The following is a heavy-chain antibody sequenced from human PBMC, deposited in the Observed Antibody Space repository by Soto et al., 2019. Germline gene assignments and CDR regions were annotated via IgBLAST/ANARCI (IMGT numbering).Heavy chain of an antibody. Sequence: WETLSLTCAVYCGSFSGYYWSWIRQPPGKGLESIGEINHSGSTNYNPSLKSRVTMSVDTSKNQFSLKLSSVTAADTAVYYCARTSRFDCWGQGTLVTVSS. D-gene: IGHD6-6*01. J-gene: IGHJ4*02. CDR1: CGSFSGYY. CDR2: INHSGST. V-gene: IGHV4-34*01. CDR3: ARTSRFDC.